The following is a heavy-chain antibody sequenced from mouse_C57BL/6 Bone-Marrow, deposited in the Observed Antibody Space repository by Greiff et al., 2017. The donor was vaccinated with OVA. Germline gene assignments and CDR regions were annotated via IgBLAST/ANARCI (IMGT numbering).Heavy chain of an antibody. Sequence: EVQLVESGEGLVKPGGSLKLSCAASGFTFSSYARGGVRGIPEKSGGWVAHISVGGDCIYYAYTMKALFTISRDNARNTLYLQMSSLKSEDTAMYYCTRDGIVKRGWFAYWGQGTLVTVSA. J-gene: IGHJ3*01. CDR2: ISVGGDCI. CDR1: GFTFSSYA. V-gene: IGHV5-9-1*02. CDR3: TRDGIVKRGWFAY. D-gene: IGHD2-5*01.